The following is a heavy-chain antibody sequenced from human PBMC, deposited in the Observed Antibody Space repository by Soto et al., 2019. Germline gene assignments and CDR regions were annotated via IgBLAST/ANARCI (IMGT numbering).Heavy chain of an antibody. D-gene: IGHD6-13*01. Sequence: PSETLSLTCTVSGGSISSSSYYWGWIRQPPGKGLEWIGSIYYSGSTYYNPSLKSRVIISVDTSKNQFSLKLSSVTAADTAVYYCASYYSSSWYGNAFDIWGQGTMVTVSS. CDR3: ASYYSSSWYGNAFDI. CDR2: IYYSGST. J-gene: IGHJ3*02. CDR1: GGSISSSSYY. V-gene: IGHV4-39*01.